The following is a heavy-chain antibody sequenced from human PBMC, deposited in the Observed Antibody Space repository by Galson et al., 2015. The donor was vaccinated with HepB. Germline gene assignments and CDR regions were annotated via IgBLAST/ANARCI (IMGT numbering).Heavy chain of an antibody. J-gene: IGHJ4*02. V-gene: IGHV3-30*18. CDR2: ISYDGSNK. D-gene: IGHD6-25*01. CDR3: AKDSGGFFGYFDY. CDR1: GFTFSSYG. Sequence: SLRLSCAASGFTFSSYGMHWVRQAPGKGLEWVAVISYDGSNKYYADSVKGRFTISRDNSKNTLYLQMNSLRAEDTAVYYCAKDSGGFFGYFDYWGQGTLVTVSS.